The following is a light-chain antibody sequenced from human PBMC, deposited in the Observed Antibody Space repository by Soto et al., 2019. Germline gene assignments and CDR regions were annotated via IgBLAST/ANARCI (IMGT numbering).Light chain of an antibody. Sequence: DIVMTQSPATLSVAPGERVTFSCRASQGVSRKLAWYQHKPGQAPRLLISGAYTGATGIQARFSGSGSGTEFTLTIRSLQSEDCAIYYCKQYHTWLITFGGGTKVDIK. CDR3: KQYHTWLIT. CDR1: QGVSRK. J-gene: IGKJ4*01. CDR2: GAY. V-gene: IGKV3-15*01.